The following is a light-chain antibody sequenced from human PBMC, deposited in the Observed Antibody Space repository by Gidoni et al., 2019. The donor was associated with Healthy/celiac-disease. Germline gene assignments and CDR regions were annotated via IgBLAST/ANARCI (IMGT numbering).Light chain of an antibody. J-gene: IGKJ1*01. Sequence: EIVMTQSPATLSVSPGERATLSCRASQSVSSNLAGSQQTPGQAPRLLIYGASTRATGIPARFSGSGSGTEFTLTISSLQSEDFAVYYCQQYNNWPRTFGQGTKVEIK. V-gene: IGKV3-15*01. CDR3: QQYNNWPRT. CDR1: QSVSSN. CDR2: GAS.